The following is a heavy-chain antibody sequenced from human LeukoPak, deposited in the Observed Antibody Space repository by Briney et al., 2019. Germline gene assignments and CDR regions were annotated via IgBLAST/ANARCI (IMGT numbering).Heavy chain of an antibody. CDR1: GFTFSSYA. CDR3: AKELQYYDFWSGYYGMDV. Sequence: GGSLRLSCAVSGFTFSSYAMSWVRQAPGKGLEWVSAISGSGGSTYYADSVKGRFTISRDNSKNTLYLQMNSLRAEDTAVYYCAKELQYYDFWSGYYGMDVWGQGTTVTVSS. CDR2: ISGSGGST. J-gene: IGHJ6*02. D-gene: IGHD3-3*01. V-gene: IGHV3-23*01.